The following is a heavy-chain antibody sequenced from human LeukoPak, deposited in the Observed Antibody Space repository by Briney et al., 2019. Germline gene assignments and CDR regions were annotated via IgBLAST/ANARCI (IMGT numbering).Heavy chain of an antibody. Sequence: SETLSLTCAVYGGSFSGYYWSWIRRPPGKGLEWIGEINHSGSTNYNPSLKSRVTISVDTSKNQFSLKLSSVTAADTAVYYCAREFSTSCSPADYWGQGTLVTVSS. CDR3: AREFSTSCSPADY. CDR2: INHSGST. V-gene: IGHV4-34*01. J-gene: IGHJ4*02. CDR1: GGSFSGYY. D-gene: IGHD2-2*01.